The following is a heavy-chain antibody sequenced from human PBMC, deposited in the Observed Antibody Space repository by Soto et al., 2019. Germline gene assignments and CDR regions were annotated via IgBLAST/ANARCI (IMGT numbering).Heavy chain of an antibody. J-gene: IGHJ5*02. V-gene: IGHV4-39*02. CDR1: GGSISYNSYY. Sequence: SETLSLTCSVSGGSISYNSYYWGWIRQPPGKGLEWVGGIFYTGTTYYSPSLKDRVTISVDASKNSFSLNLTSVTAADTAVYFCARLVVVAPVANAWGQGTLVTVSS. CDR3: ARLVVVAPVANA. CDR2: IFYTGTT. D-gene: IGHD2-2*01.